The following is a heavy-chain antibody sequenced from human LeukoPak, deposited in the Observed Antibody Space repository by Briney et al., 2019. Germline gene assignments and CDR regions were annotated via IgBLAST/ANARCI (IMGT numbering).Heavy chain of an antibody. V-gene: IGHV1-2*02. CDR2: INPNSGGT. D-gene: IGHD3-10*01. CDR3: ARVHGSGSYHYYYYYMDV. CDR1: GYTFTGYY. J-gene: IGHJ6*03. Sequence: AASVKVSCKASGYTFTGYYMHWVRQAPGQGLEWMGWINPNSGGTNYAQKFQGRVTMTRDTSISTAYMELSRLRSDDTAVYYCARVHGSGSYHYYYYYMDVWGKGTTVTVSS.